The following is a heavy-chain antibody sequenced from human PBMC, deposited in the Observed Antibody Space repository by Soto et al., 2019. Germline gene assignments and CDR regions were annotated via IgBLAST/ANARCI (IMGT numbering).Heavy chain of an antibody. Sequence: TLSLTCTVSGGSISSGGYYWSWIRQHPGKGLEWVGYIYYSGSTYYNPSLKSRVTISVDTSKNQFSLKLSSVTAADTAVYYCAREEYGGNFDYWGQGTLVTVS. CDR3: AREEYGGNFDY. CDR1: GGSISSGGYY. CDR2: IYYSGST. V-gene: IGHV4-31*03. D-gene: IGHD2-15*01. J-gene: IGHJ4*02.